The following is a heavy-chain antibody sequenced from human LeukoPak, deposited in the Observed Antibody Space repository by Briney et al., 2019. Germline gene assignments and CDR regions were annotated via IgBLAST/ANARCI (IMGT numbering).Heavy chain of an antibody. CDR3: ARDPLTSTWSPYYFTLDV. Sequence: GRSLRLSCAASGFTFSSSDMHWVRQAPGKGLEWVAVISYDATNKYYADSVKGRFTLSRDNSKNTLYLQTNTLRPEDTAVYYCARDPLTSTWSPYYFTLDVWGQGTTVSVSS. CDR2: ISYDATNK. J-gene: IGHJ6*02. CDR1: GFTFSSSD. D-gene: IGHD6-13*01. V-gene: IGHV3-30*03.